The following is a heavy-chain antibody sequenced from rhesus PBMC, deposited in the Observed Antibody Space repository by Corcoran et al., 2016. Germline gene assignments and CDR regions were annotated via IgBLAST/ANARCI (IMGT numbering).Heavy chain of an antibody. D-gene: IGHD2-39*01. CDR1: VSSLSSGYA. CDR2: IGGDTGST. V-gene: IGHV4-127*01. CDR3: VRVDRRAVIIDY. J-gene: IGHJ4*01. Sequence: QVQLQESGPGLAKPSEPLSLPFAVSVSSLSSGYACPWVRPPPGKGLEWIGFIGGDTGSTYYNPSLKSRVTSSKDTATNQFSLRLTSVTAADTALYYCVRVDRRAVIIDYWGQGVLVTVSS.